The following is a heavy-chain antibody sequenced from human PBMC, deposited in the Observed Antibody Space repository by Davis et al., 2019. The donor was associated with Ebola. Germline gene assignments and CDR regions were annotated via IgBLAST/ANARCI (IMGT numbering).Heavy chain of an antibody. J-gene: IGHJ5*02. Sequence: GESLKISCAASGFTFSDYYMSWIRQAPGKGLEWVSYISSSSSTIHYADSVKGRLTISRDNAKNSLYLQMNSLRDEDTAVYYCARDRLWSNWFDPWGQGTLVTVSS. CDR3: ARDRLWSNWFDP. V-gene: IGHV3-11*04. CDR1: GFTFSDYY. CDR2: ISSSSSTI. D-gene: IGHD5-18*01.